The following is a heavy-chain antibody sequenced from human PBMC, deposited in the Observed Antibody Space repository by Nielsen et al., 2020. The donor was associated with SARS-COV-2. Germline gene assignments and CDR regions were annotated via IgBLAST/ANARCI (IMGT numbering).Heavy chain of an antibody. CDR2: IYSGGPST. Sequence: GGSLRLSCVGSGFTFSPYAMSWVRQAPGKGLECVSLIYSGGPSTYYADSVKGRFTISRDNSKNTLYLQMNSLRADDTAVYYCAKISLLRYFDWSPDYWGQGTLVTVSS. J-gene: IGHJ4*02. V-gene: IGHV3-23*03. CDR3: AKISLLRYFDWSPDY. D-gene: IGHD3-9*01. CDR1: GFTFSPYA.